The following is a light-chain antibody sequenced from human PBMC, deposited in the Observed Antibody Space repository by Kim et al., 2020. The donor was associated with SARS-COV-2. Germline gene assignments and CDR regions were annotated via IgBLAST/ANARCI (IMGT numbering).Light chain of an antibody. CDR2: DVS. Sequence: GQANHIFCPGTSSDVGYYTSVSWYQQHPGKAPKLIIYDVSERASGVSNRFSGSQSGNTASLTVSGLRAEDEADYYCSSHTTSSTYVFGSGTKVTVL. V-gene: IGLV2-14*03. CDR3: SSHTTSSTYV. J-gene: IGLJ1*01. CDR1: SSDVGYYTS.